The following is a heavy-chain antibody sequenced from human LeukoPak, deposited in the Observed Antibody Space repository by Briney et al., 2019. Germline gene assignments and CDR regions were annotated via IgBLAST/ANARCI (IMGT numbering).Heavy chain of an antibody. CDR2: ISSSSSYI. J-gene: IGHJ6*02. Sequence: PGGSLRLSCAASGFTFSSYAMSWVRQAPGKGLEWVSSISSSSSYIYYADSVKGRFTISRDNAKNSLYLQMNSLRAEDTAVYYCARISLAFDYGMDVWAKGPRSPSP. CDR3: ARISLAFDYGMDV. CDR1: GFTFSSYA. V-gene: IGHV3-21*01. D-gene: IGHD2/OR15-2a*01.